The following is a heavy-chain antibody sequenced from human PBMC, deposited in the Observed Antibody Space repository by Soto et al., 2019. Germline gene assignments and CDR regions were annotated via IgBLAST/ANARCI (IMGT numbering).Heavy chain of an antibody. CDR2: IIPIFGTA. J-gene: IGHJ6*02. V-gene: IGHV1-69*06. Sequence: VKVSCKASGGTFSSYAISWVRQAPGQGLEWMGGIIPIFGTANYAQKFQGRVTITADKSTSTAYMELSSLRSEDTAVYYCARDRDTAMVSVFGYGMDVWGQGTTVTVSS. D-gene: IGHD5-18*01. CDR1: GGTFSSYA. CDR3: ARDRDTAMVSVFGYGMDV.